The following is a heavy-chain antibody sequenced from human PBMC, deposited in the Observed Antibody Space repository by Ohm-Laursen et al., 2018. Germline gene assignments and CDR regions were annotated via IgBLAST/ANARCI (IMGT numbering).Heavy chain of an antibody. D-gene: IGHD3-22*01. CDR1: GFTFSSYG. CDR2: ISYDGSNK. V-gene: IGHV3-30*03. J-gene: IGHJ4*02. Sequence: SLRLSCAASGFTFSSYGMHWVRQAPGKGLEWVSVISYDGSNKYYADSGTGRFTISRDNSKNSLYLQMNTLRVDDTAVYYCATFYNHAGSGWGRPCDHWGQGTLVTVSA. CDR3: ATFYNHAGSGWGRPCDH.